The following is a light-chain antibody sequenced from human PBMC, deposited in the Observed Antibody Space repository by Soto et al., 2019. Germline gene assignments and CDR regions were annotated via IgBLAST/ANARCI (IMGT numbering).Light chain of an antibody. Sequence: QSALTQPASVSGSPGQSITISCTGTSSDIGGYNYVSWYQQHPSKAPQLMIYEVSNRPSGVSNRFSGSKSGNTASLTISGLQAEDEADYYCSSFKGTNSFVFGTGTKLTVL. CDR3: SSFKGTNSFV. CDR1: SSDIGGYNY. CDR2: EVS. V-gene: IGLV2-14*01. J-gene: IGLJ1*01.